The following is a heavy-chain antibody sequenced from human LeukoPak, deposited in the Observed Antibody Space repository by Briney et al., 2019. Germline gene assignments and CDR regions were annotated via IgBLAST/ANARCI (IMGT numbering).Heavy chain of an antibody. V-gene: IGHV1-2*02. Sequence: ASVKVSCKASGYTFTGYYMHWVRQAPGQGLEWMGWINPNSGGTNYAQKFQGRVTMTTDTSTSTAYMELRSLRSDDTAVYYCARDGYFWFDPWGQGTLVTVSS. D-gene: IGHD6-13*01. CDR3: ARDGYFWFDP. CDR1: GYTFTGYY. CDR2: INPNSGGT. J-gene: IGHJ5*02.